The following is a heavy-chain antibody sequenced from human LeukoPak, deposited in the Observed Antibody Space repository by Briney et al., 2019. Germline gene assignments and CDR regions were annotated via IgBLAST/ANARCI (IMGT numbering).Heavy chain of an antibody. CDR2: MNPNSGNT. CDR3: ATSPMVRGVILFY. V-gene: IGHV1-8*02. D-gene: IGHD3-10*01. J-gene: IGHJ4*02. CDR1: GYTFTGYY. Sequence: ASVKVSCKASGYTFTGYYMHWVRQATGQGLEWMGWMNPNSGNTGYAQKFQGRVTMTRNTSISTAYMELSSLRSEDTAVYYCATSPMVRGVILFYWGQGTLVTVSS.